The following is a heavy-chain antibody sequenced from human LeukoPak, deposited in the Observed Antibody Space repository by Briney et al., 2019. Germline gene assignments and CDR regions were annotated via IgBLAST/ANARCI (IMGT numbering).Heavy chain of an antibody. V-gene: IGHV4-59*12. CDR3: ARDQVGGSYYDFGY. J-gene: IGHJ4*02. Sequence: SETLSLTCTVSGGSISSYYWSWIRQPPGKGLEWIGYIYYSGSTNYNPSLKSRVTMSVDTSKNQFSLKLSSVTAADTAVYYCARDQVGGSYYDFGYWGQGTLVTVSS. CDR1: GGSISSYY. CDR2: IYYSGST. D-gene: IGHD1-26*01.